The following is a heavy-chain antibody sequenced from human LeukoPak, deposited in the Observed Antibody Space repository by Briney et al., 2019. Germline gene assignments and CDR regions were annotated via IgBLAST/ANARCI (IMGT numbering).Heavy chain of an antibody. J-gene: IGHJ5*02. V-gene: IGHV1-2*02. CDR3: VRNIWFGEFTASNCFDP. CDR2: INPNSGGT. CDR1: GYTFTDYY. D-gene: IGHD3-10*01. Sequence: ASVTVSFTASGYTFTDYYMHWVRQAPGQGQELMGWINPNSGGTNYAQKFQGRGTMTRDTSFSTAYMELSRLRSDDSAVYYCVRNIWFGEFTASNCFDPWGQGTLVTVSS.